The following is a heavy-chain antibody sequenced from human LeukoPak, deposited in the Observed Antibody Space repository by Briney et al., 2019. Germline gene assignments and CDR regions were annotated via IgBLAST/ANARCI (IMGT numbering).Heavy chain of an antibody. CDR1: GFTFSSYS. J-gene: IGHJ4*02. V-gene: IGHV3-64*05. D-gene: IGHD3-16*01. CDR3: VKIVMAGGYFDY. Sequence: GGSLRLSCSASGFTFSSYSMHWVRQAPGKGLEYVSAISSNGATTYYADSVKGRFTISRDNSKNTLYFQMSSLRPEDTAVYYCVKIVMAGGYFDYWGQGTLVTVSS. CDR2: ISSNGATT.